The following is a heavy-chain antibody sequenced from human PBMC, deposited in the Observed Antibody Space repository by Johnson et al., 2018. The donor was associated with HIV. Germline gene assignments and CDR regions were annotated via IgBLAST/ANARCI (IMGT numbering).Heavy chain of an antibody. J-gene: IGHJ3*02. V-gene: IGHV3-74*02. CDR2: IRNDGSVT. CDR3: ARSKDCSVGTCPDAFDI. CDR1: GFDFSRSW. D-gene: IGHD2-15*01. Sequence: VQLVESGGGLVKPGGSLRLSCASSGFDFSRSWMHWVRQAPGKGLVWVSRIRNDGSVTTYADSVKGRFFISSDNSKDTVYLQMNSLRPEDTAVYYCARSKDCSVGTCPDAFDIWGQGTLVMVSS.